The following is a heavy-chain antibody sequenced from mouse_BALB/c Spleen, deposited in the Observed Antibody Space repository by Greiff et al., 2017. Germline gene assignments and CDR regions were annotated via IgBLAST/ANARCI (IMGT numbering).Heavy chain of an antibody. V-gene: IGHV7-1*02. CDR3: ARDAEGYGWFAY. CDR1: GFTFSDFY. J-gene: IGHJ3*01. CDR2: SRNKANDYTT. D-gene: IGHD2-2*01. Sequence: EVNVVESGGGLVQPGGSLRLSCATSGFTFSDFYMEWVRQPPGKRLEWIAASRNKANDYTTEYSASVKGRFIVSRDTSQSILYLQMNALRAEDTAIYYCARDAEGYGWFAYWGQGTLVTVSA.